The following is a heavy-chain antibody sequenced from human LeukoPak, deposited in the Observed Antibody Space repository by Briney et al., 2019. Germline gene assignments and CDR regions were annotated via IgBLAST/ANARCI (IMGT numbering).Heavy chain of an antibody. CDR1: GGSISNYY. CDR3: ARYLSYGEEDY. Sequence: SETLSLTCTVSGGSISNYYWSWIRQPPGKGLEWIGYISYSGSTNYDPSLKSRITISVDTSKNQFSLKLRSVTAADTAVYYCARYLSYGEEDYWGQGTLVTVSS. J-gene: IGHJ4*02. V-gene: IGHV4-59*08. D-gene: IGHD4-17*01. CDR2: ISYSGST.